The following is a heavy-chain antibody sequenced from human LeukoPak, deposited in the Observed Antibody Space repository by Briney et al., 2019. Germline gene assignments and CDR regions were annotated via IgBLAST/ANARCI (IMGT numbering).Heavy chain of an antibody. J-gene: IGHJ6*02. CDR1: GFTFSSYW. Sequence: PGGSLRLSCAVSGFTFSSYWMNWVRQAPGKGLEWVANIKEDGSEKYYVDSVKGRFTISRDNAKNSVYLQMNSLRVEDTAVYYCARGMDVRGQGTTVTVSS. V-gene: IGHV3-7*03. CDR2: IKEDGSEK. CDR3: ARGMDV.